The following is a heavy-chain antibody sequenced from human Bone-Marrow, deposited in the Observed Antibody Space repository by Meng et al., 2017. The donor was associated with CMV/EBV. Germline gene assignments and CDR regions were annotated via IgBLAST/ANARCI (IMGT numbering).Heavy chain of an antibody. CDR3: ARTGVVVVPAATYYYGMDV. D-gene: IGHD2-2*01. V-gene: IGHV5-51*01. CDR1: GYSFTSYW. CDR2: IYPGDSDT. J-gene: IGHJ6*02. Sequence: KVSCKGSGYSFTSYWIGWVRQMPGKGLEWMGIIYPGDSDTRYSPSFQGQVTISADKSISTAYLQWSSLKASDTAMYYCARTGVVVVPAATYYYGMDVWGQRTTVTVSS.